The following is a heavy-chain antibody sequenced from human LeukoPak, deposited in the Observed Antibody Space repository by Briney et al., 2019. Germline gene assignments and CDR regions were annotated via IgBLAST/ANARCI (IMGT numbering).Heavy chain of an antibody. V-gene: IGHV3-11*01. D-gene: IGHD2-8*01. CDR2: ISSSGSTI. CDR1: GFTFSDYY. CDR3: AETLGYCTNGVCQPSYGMDV. Sequence: GGSLRLSCAASGFTFSDYYMSWIRQAPGKGLEWVSYISSSGSTIYYADSVKGRFTISRDNAKNSLYLQMNSLRAEDTAVYYCAETLGYCTNGVCQPSYGMDVWGQGTTVTVSS. J-gene: IGHJ6*02.